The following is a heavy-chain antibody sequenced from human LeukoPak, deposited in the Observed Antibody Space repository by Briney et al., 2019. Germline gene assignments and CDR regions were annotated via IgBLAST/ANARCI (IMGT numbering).Heavy chain of an antibody. CDR3: ARGRGARLRDVLRYFDY. D-gene: IGHD3-9*01. CDR2: FCGSGGST. V-gene: IGHV3-23*01. J-gene: IGHJ4*02. Sequence: GGSLKLFCGGSGFTFRRHAMRRVRQAPGKGVGWGSAFCGSGGSTYYADSVKGGFTISRDNSKNTLYLQMNSLRAEDTAVYYCARGRGARLRDVLRYFDYWGQGALVTVSS. CDR1: GFTFRRHA.